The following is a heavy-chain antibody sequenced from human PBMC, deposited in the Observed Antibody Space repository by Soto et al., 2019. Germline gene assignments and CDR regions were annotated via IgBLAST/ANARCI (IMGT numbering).Heavy chain of an antibody. CDR3: ARDLDPSGSYYTDD. Sequence: XSVKVSCKASGYNFMPYGFNWVRQAPGQGLEWMGWISPCKGNTNYAQSFQGRVTMTTDTSTSTAYMELRSLTSDDTAVYYCARDLDPSGSYYTDDWGPGTLVTVSS. J-gene: IGHJ4*02. CDR1: GYNFMPYG. CDR2: ISPCKGNT. D-gene: IGHD3-10*01. V-gene: IGHV1-18*04.